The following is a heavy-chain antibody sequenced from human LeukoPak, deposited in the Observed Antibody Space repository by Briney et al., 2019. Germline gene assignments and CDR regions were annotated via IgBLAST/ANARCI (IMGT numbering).Heavy chain of an antibody. Sequence: GGSLKLSCAASGFTVSSNYMSWVRQAPGKGLEWVANIKQDGTEKQYADSVRGRFTISRDNAKNPLYLQMSSLRAEDTAVYYCARGTVIATATAITFFDDWGQGTLVTVSS. D-gene: IGHD2-2*01. CDR2: IKQDGTEK. V-gene: IGHV3-7*01. J-gene: IGHJ4*02. CDR3: ARGTVIATATAITFFDD. CDR1: GFTVSSNY.